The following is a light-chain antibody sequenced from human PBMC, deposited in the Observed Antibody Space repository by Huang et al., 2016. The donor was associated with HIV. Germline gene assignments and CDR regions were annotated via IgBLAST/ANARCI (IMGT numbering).Light chain of an antibody. V-gene: IGKV3-15*01. CDR1: QSISNN. CDR2: GAS. CDR3: QQYHNWPPYT. J-gene: IGKJ2*01. Sequence: EILLTQSPATLSVSPGERVTLSCRASQSISNNLAWYQQKPGQAPRLLIYGASTRATAIPARFSGSASGTEFTLTISSLLSEDFAVYYCQQYHNWPPYTFGQGTKLEI.